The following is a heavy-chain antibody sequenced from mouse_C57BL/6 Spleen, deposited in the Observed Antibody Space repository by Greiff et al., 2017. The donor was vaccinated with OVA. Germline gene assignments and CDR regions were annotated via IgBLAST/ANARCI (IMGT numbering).Heavy chain of an antibody. J-gene: IGHJ3*01. V-gene: IGHV1-80*01. D-gene: IGHD2-3*01. CDR2: IYPGDGDT. CDR1: GYGFSSYW. Sequence: QVQLQQSGAELVKPGASVKISCKASGYGFSSYWMNWVKQRPGKGLEWIGQIYPGDGDTNYNGKFKGKATLTADKSSSTAYMQLSSLTSEDSAVYFCARGEVYDGYPAWFAYWGQGTLVTVSA. CDR3: ARGEVYDGYPAWFAY.